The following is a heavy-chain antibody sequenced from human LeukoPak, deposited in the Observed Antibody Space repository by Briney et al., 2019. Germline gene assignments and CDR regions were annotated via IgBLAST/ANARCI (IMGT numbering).Heavy chain of an antibody. V-gene: IGHV3-30*02. CDR2: IRYDGSNN. CDR3: AKSRGSTVTLRAIEY. CDR1: GFTFSISG. J-gene: IGHJ4*02. D-gene: IGHD4-17*01. Sequence: PGGSLRLSCAASGFTFSISGMHWVRQAPGKGLEWVAFIRYDGSNNYYADSVKGRFTVSRDNSKNTLHLQMNSLRPEDTAVYFCAKSRGSTVTLRAIEYWGQGTLVTVSS.